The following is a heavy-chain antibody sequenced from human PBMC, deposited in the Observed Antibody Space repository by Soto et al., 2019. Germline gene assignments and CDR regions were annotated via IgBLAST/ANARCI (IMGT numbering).Heavy chain of an antibody. D-gene: IGHD6-13*01. Sequence: GGSLRLSCAASEFSFSSFAMNWVRQAPGKGLEWVSIISGSADSTFYADSVKGRFTISRDNSKNTLYLQMNSLRAEDTAVYCCAKDTQQLIVYFDYWGQGTKVTVSS. J-gene: IGHJ4*02. V-gene: IGHV3-23*01. CDR2: ISGSADST. CDR1: EFSFSSFA. CDR3: AKDTQQLIVYFDY.